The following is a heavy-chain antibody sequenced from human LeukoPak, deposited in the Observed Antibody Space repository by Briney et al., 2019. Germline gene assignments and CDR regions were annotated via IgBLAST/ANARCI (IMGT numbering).Heavy chain of an antibody. CDR1: GGSISSYY. J-gene: IGHJ1*01. D-gene: IGHD6-25*01. CDR2: IYYSGST. CDR3: ARDGRDGSHSEYFQH. V-gene: IGHV4-59*01. Sequence: SETLSLTCTVSGGSISSYYWSWIRQPPGKGLEWIGYIYYSGSTNYNPSLKSRVTISVDTSKNQFSLKLSSVTAADTAVYYCARDGRDGSHSEYFQHWGQGTLVTVSS.